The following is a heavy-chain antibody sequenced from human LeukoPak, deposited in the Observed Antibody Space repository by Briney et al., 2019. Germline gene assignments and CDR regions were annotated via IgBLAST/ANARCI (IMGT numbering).Heavy chain of an antibody. V-gene: IGHV3-30*18. CDR3: AKDGSVDSSGYWHDY. CDR2: ISYDGSNK. D-gene: IGHD3-22*01. CDR1: GFTFSSYG. Sequence: GGPLRLSCAASGFTFSSYGMHWVRQAPGKGLEWVAVISYDGSNKYYADSVKGRFTISRDNSKNTLYLQMNSLRAEDTAVYYCAKDGSVDSSGYWHDYWGQGTLVTVSS. J-gene: IGHJ4*02.